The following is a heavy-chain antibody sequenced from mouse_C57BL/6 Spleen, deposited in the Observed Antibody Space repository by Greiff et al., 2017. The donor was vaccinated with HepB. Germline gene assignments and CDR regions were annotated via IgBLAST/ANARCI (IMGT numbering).Heavy chain of an antibody. J-gene: IGHJ4*01. D-gene: IGHD1-1*01. Sequence: VKVEESGPGLVAPSQSLSITCTVSGFSLTSYGVDWVRQSPGKGLEWLGVIWGVGSTNYNSALKSRLSISKDNSKSQVFLKMNSLQTDDTAMYYCARVSHYGSSPYAMDYWGQGTSVTVSS. CDR1: GFSLTSYG. CDR2: IWGVGST. CDR3: ARVSHYGSSPYAMDY. V-gene: IGHV2-6*01.